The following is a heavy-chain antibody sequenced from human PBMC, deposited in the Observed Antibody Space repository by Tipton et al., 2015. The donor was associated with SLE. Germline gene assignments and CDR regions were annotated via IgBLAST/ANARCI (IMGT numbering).Heavy chain of an antibody. D-gene: IGHD4-23*01. J-gene: IGHJ4*02. V-gene: IGHV4-61*02. CDR3: ARSVTLRWPLDY. CDR1: GGSISSGSYY. Sequence: TLSLTCTVSGGSISSGSYYWSWIRQPAGKGLEWIGRIYTSGSTNYNPSLKSRVTISVDTSKNQFSLKLSSVTAADTAVYYCARSVTLRWPLDYWGQGTLVTVSS. CDR2: IYTSGST.